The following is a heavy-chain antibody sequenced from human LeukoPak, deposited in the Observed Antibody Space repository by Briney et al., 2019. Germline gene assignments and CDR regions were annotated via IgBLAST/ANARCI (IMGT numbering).Heavy chain of an antibody. V-gene: IGHV1-18*01. J-gene: IGHJ4*02. CDR3: ARFVDGWELLPLNDY. D-gene: IGHD1-26*01. CDR1: GYTSTSYG. Sequence: ASVKVSCKASGYTSTSYGISWVRQAPGQGLEWMGWISAYNGNTNYAQKLQGRVTMTTDTSTSTAYMELRSLRSDDTAVYYCARFVDGWELLPLNDYWGQGTLVTVSS. CDR2: ISAYNGNT.